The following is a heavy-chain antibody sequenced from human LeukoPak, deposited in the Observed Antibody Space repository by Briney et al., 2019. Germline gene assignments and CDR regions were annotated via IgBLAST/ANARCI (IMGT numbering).Heavy chain of an antibody. CDR3: AKDLGKFYGDYVSSDY. CDR2: ISGSGGST. Sequence: GGSLRLSCAASGFTFSSYAMSWVRQAPGKGLEWVSAISGSGGSTYYADSVKGRFTISRDNSKNTLYLQMNSLRAEDTAVYYCAKDLGKFYGDYVSSDYWGQGTLVTVSS. D-gene: IGHD4-17*01. V-gene: IGHV3-23*01. J-gene: IGHJ4*02. CDR1: GFTFSSYA.